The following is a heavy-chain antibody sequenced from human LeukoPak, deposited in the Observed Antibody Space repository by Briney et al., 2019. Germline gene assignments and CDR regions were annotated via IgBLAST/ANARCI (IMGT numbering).Heavy chain of an antibody. CDR3: ARDLGGYNYGYSFDF. CDR1: GGSISGYY. V-gene: IGHV4-4*07. D-gene: IGHD5-18*01. CDR2: IYTSGNT. J-gene: IGHJ4*02. Sequence: SETLSFTCTVSGGSISGYYWNWIRQPAGKGLEWIGRIYTSGNTNYNPSLKSRVTMSVDTSKNQFFLKMFSVTAADTAVYYCARDLGGYNYGYSFDFWGQGTLVTVSS.